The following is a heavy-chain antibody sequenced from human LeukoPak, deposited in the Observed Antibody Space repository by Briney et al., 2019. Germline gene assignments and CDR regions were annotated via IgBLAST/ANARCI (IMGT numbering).Heavy chain of an antibody. Sequence: GGSLRLSCAASGFNFNTYGMHWVRQTPGKGLEWVAVIWHDGGDEYYADSVKGRFTISRDNSKSLVYLQMDSLRDEDTAVYYCAGEVVRDVSGVDYTWLDPWGQGTLVFVSA. D-gene: IGHD2-8*01. CDR3: AGEVVRDVSGVDYTWLDP. CDR1: GFNFNTYG. J-gene: IGHJ5*02. V-gene: IGHV3-33*01. CDR2: IWHDGGDE.